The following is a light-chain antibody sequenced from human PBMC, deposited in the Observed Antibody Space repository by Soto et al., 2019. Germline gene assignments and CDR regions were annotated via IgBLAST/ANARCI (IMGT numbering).Light chain of an antibody. V-gene: IGLV2-8*01. CDR3: SSFAGSNNFDV. CDR2: EVS. Sequence: QSVLTQPPSASGSPGQSVTISCIGTSSDVGGYNYVSWYQQHPGKAPKLMIYEVSQRPSGVPDRFSGSKSGNTASLTVSGLQAEDEADYYCSSFAGSNNFDVFGTGTKLTVL. CDR1: SSDVGGYNY. J-gene: IGLJ1*01.